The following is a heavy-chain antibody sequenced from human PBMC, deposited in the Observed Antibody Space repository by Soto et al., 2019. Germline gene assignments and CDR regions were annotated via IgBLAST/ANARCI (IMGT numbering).Heavy chain of an antibody. CDR3: FILYGAARRGFDF. Sequence: GESLKLSCTGTGYTFSKYWIGWVRQMPGKGLEWMGIIYPGDAETRYSPSFQGQVTISVDNSRNTAFLHWSSLKAPDTAIYYCFILYGAARRGFDFWGPGTLVTVSS. CDR2: IYPGDAET. D-gene: IGHD3-10*01. CDR1: GYTFSKYW. J-gene: IGHJ4*02. V-gene: IGHV5-51*01.